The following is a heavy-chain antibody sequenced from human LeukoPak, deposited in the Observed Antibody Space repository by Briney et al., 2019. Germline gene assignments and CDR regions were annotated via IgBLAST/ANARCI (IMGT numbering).Heavy chain of an antibody. J-gene: IGHJ6*02. CDR1: GFTFSSYN. Sequence: GGSLRLSCAASGFTFSSYNMNWVRQAPGKGLECVSSISRSSIYIYYADSVKGRFTISRDNAENSLSLQMNSLRAEDTAVYYCARDSGDGSGTYYPYGMDVWGQGTTVTVSS. V-gene: IGHV3-21*01. CDR3: ARDSGDGSGTYYPYGMDV. CDR2: ISRSSIYI. D-gene: IGHD3-10*01.